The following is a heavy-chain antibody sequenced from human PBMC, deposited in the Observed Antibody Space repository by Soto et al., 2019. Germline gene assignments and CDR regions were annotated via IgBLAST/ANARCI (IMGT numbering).Heavy chain of an antibody. V-gene: IGHV4-59*01. Sequence: SDTLSLTCTVSGDSISGYYWSWIRQPPGKGLEWIGYIYYSGSTNYNLSLKSRVTISVDTSKNQFSLNLSSVTAADTAVYYCARDLSHAWFQGVFSPWGQGTLVTVS. CDR2: IYYSGST. CDR1: GDSISGYY. D-gene: IGHD3-10*01. J-gene: IGHJ5*02. CDR3: ARDLSHAWFQGVFSP.